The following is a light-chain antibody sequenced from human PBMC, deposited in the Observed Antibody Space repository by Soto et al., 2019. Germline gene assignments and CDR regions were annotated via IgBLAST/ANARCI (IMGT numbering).Light chain of an antibody. CDR1: QSLLHRNGKNY. V-gene: IGKV2-28*01. CDR3: MQGLQRGS. Sequence: VLTQSPLSLPVTPGEPASISCRSSQSLLHRNGKNYLDWYLQKPGQSPQILIYLASNRSSGVPDRFSGSGSGTDFTLRISPVQAEDVVVYYFMQGLQRGSFGGWTKVEIK. CDR2: LAS. J-gene: IGKJ4*01.